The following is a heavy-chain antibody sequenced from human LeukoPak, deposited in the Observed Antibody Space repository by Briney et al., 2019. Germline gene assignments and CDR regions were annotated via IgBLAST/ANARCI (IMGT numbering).Heavy chain of an antibody. CDR2: INPNSGGT. J-gene: IGHJ4*02. V-gene: IGHV1-2*02. CDR1: GYTFTDYY. CDR3: ARVLARYGNLDY. D-gene: IGHD1-14*01. Sequence: GASVKVSCKASGYTFTDYYIHWVRQAPGQGLEWMGWINPNSGGTNYTQKFQGRVTMTRDTSISIAYLELNRLTSDDTAVYYCARVLARYGNLDYWGQGILVTVSS.